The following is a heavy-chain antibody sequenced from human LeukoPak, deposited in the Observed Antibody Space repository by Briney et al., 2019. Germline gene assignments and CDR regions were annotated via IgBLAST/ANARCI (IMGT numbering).Heavy chain of an antibody. V-gene: IGHV1-18*01. CDR3: ARICCPASATWYPDDY. J-gene: IGHJ4*02. CDR2: ISAYNSLT. D-gene: IGHD6-13*01. Sequence: ASVTVSCKASGYTFTTSGISWVRQAPGQGLEWMGWISAYNSLTEFAQRFQGRLTLTSDNATTTAYMELRSLSSDDTAVYYCARICCPASATWYPDDYWGQGTLVTVSS. CDR1: GYTFTTSG.